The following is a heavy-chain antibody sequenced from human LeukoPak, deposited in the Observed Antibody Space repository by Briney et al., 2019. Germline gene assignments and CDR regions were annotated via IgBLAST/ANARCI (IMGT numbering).Heavy chain of an antibody. J-gene: IGHJ2*01. D-gene: IGHD4-17*01. CDR1: GFAFGSEA. CDR2: IGGAGNT. CDR3: ARELVDTVTAGWYFDL. Sequence: GGSLRLSCAVSGFAFGSEAMSWVRQSPARGLEWVSAIGGAGNTYYPASVKGRFTISRENARNSLYLQVNNLRAGDTAVYYCARELVDTVTAGWYFDLWGRGTLVTVSS. V-gene: IGHV3-13*01.